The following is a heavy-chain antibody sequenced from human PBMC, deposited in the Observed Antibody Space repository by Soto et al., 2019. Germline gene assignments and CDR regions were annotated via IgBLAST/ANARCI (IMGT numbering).Heavy chain of an antibody. V-gene: IGHV5-51*01. Sequence: GESLKISCKGSGYSFTSYWIGWVRQMPGKGLEWMGIIYPGDSDTRYSPSFQGQVTISADKSISTAYLQWSSLKASDTAMYYCARPALPFRSSSGYYYYGMDVWGQGTTVTVSS. CDR3: ARPALPFRSSSGYYYYGMDV. J-gene: IGHJ6*02. CDR1: GYSFTSYW. CDR2: IYPGDSDT. D-gene: IGHD6-6*01.